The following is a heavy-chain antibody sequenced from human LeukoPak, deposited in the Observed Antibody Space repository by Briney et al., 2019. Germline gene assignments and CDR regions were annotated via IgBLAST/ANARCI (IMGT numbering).Heavy chain of an antibody. CDR1: GFTFSSHV. CDR3: AKSRGSGTGSYFDY. Sequence: PGGSLRLSCAASGFTFSSHVVSWVRQAPGKGLEWVSGISASGGTTYYADSVKGRFTISRDNSKNTLYLQMNGLRAEDTAVYYCAKSRGSGTGSYFDYWGQGTLVTVSS. D-gene: IGHD2-15*01. J-gene: IGHJ4*02. V-gene: IGHV3-23*01. CDR2: ISASGGTT.